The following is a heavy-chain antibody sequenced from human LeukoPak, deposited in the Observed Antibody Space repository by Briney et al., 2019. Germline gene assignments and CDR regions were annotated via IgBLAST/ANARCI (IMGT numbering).Heavy chain of an antibody. CDR3: ARESNWNDGDY. D-gene: IGHD1-20*01. J-gene: IGHJ4*02. CDR2: IYYSGST. CDR1: GGSISSSSYY. Sequence: SETLSLTCTVSGGSISSSSYYWGWIRQPPGKGLEWIGSIYYSGSTYYNPSLKSRVTISVDTSKNQFSLKLSSVTAADTAVYYCARESNWNDGDYWGQGTLVTVSS. V-gene: IGHV4-39*07.